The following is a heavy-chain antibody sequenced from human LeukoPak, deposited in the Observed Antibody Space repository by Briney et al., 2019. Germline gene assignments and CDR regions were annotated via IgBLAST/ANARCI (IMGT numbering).Heavy chain of an antibody. CDR2: ISGSGGST. CDR1: GFTFSSYA. V-gene: IGHV3-23*01. D-gene: IGHD2-2*01. Sequence: PGGSLRLSCAASGFTFSSYAMSWVRQAPGKGLEWVSAISGSGGSTYYADSVKGRFTISRDNSKDTLYLQMNSLRAEDTAVYYCAKALSIPAASGYFDYWGQGTLVTVSS. CDR3: AKALSIPAASGYFDY. J-gene: IGHJ4*02.